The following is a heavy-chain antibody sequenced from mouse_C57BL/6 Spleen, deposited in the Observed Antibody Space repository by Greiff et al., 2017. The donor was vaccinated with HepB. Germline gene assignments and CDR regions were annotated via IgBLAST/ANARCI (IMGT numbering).Heavy chain of an antibody. V-gene: IGHV2-5*01. Sequence: VQLVESGPGLVQPSQSLSITCTVSGFSLTSYGVHWVRQSPGKGLEWLGVIWRGGSTDYNAAFMSRLSITKDNSKSQVFFKMNSLQADDTAIYYCAKNWGLLPIYYAMDYWGQGTSVTVSS. D-gene: IGHD2-3*01. CDR1: GFSLTSYG. CDR3: AKNWGLLPIYYAMDY. CDR2: IWRGGST. J-gene: IGHJ4*01.